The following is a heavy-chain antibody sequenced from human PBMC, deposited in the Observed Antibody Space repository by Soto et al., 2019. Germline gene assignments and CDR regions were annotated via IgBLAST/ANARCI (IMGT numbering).Heavy chain of an antibody. Sequence: QVQMVQSGAEVKKPGSSVKVSCEASGGSFSTSTINWVRQAPGQGLEWMGGIIPVHRTPTYAPMFQARVTIPADESKTTASMELSSLTSEDTALYFCASGKSKYPALSKWGQGTMVIGSS. CDR2: IIPVHRTP. V-gene: IGHV1-69*01. D-gene: IGHD4-4*01. CDR1: GGSFSTST. J-gene: IGHJ3*01. CDR3: ASGKSKYPALSK.